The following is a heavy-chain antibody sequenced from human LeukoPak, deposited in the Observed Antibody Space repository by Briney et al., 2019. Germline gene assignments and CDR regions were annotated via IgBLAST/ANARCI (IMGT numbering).Heavy chain of an antibody. CDR1: GYTFTSYG. CDR2: ISAYNGNT. Sequence: ASVKVSCKASGYTFTSYGISWARQAPGQGLEWMGWISAYNGNTNYAQKLQGRVTMTTDTSTSTAYMELRSLRSDDTAVYYCARVVAAGPDYYYYYMDVWGKGTTVTVSS. D-gene: IGHD6-13*01. CDR3: ARVVAAGPDYYYYYMDV. V-gene: IGHV1-18*01. J-gene: IGHJ6*03.